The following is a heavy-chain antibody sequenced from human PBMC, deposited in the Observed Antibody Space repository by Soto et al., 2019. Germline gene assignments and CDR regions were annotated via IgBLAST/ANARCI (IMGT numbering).Heavy chain of an antibody. Sequence: PSETLSLTCTVSGGSISSGGYYWSWIRQHPGKGLEWIGYIYYSGSTYYNPSLKSRVTISVDTSKNQFSLKLSSVTAADTAVYYWARGRQYFGVRYFDYWGQGTLVTVSS. D-gene: IGHD3-10*01. CDR1: GGSISSGGYY. CDR2: IYYSGST. J-gene: IGHJ4*02. V-gene: IGHV4-31*03. CDR3: ARGRQYFGVRYFDY.